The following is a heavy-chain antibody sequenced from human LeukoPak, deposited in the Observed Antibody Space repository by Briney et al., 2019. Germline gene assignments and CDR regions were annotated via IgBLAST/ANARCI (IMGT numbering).Heavy chain of an antibody. CDR3: ARDTITRGLDY. D-gene: IGHD3-10*01. V-gene: IGHV4-4*07. Sequence: SETLSLTCTVSGGSISSYYWSWIRQPAGKGLEWIGRIYTSGSTNYNPSLKSRVTMSVDTSKNQFSLKPSSVTAADTAVYFCARDTITRGLDYWGQGTLVTVSS. J-gene: IGHJ4*02. CDR1: GGSISSYY. CDR2: IYTSGST.